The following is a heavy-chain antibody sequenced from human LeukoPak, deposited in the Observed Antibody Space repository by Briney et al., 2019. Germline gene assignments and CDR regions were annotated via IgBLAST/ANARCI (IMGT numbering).Heavy chain of an antibody. V-gene: IGHV3-74*01. CDR2: INTDGSST. CDR3: ARGYSSSYRIDY. J-gene: IGHJ4*02. Sequence: GGSLRLSCAASGFTFSSYWMHWVRHARGKGLVWVSRINTDGSSTTYADSVKGRFTISRDNAKNTLYLQMNSLSAEDTAVYYCARGYSSSYRIDYWGQGTLVTVSS. D-gene: IGHD6-6*01. CDR1: GFTFSSYW.